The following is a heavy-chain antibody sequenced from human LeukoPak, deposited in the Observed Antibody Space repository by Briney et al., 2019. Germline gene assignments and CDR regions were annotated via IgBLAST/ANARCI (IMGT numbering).Heavy chain of an antibody. Sequence: ASVRVSCKASGYTLTDYYIHWVRQAPGQGREWMGWINPNSGGTNYAQKFQGRVTMTRDTSISTAYMELSRLRSDDTAVYYCARTCSGGSCRNWFDPWGQGTLVTVSS. D-gene: IGHD2-15*01. CDR3: ARTCSGGSCRNWFDP. CDR1: GYTLTDYY. V-gene: IGHV1-2*02. J-gene: IGHJ5*02. CDR2: INPNSGGT.